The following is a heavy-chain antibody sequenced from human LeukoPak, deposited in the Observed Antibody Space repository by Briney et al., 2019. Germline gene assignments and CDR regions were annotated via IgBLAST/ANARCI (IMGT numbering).Heavy chain of an antibody. CDR1: GFTFSSYS. J-gene: IGHJ4*02. CDR2: ISSSSSTI. D-gene: IGHD5-24*01. CDR3: AKDISRWLQASLDY. V-gene: IGHV3-48*04. Sequence: GGSLRLSCAASGFTFSSYSMNWVRQAPGKGLEWVSYISSSSSTIYYADSVKGRFTISRDNAKNSLYLQMNSLRAEDTALYYCAKDISRWLQASLDYWGQGTLATVSS.